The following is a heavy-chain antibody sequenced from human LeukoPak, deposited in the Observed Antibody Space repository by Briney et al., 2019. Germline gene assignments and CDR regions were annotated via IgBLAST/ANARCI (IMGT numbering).Heavy chain of an antibody. Sequence: PGGSLRLSCAASGFTFSDYWMSWVRQAPGKGLEWVANTKEDGSEKYYVDSVKGRFTISRDNAKNSLYLQMNSLRVEDTAVYYCARASRGIAANLCFDYWGQGTLVTVSS. CDR1: GFTFSDYW. D-gene: IGHD2-15*01. CDR3: ARASRGIAANLCFDY. CDR2: TKEDGSEK. V-gene: IGHV3-7*01. J-gene: IGHJ4*02.